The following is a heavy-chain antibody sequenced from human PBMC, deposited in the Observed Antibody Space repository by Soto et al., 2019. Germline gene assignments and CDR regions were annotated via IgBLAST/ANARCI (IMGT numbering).Heavy chain of an antibody. V-gene: IGHV1-2*04. CDR3: ARGWGSSSRPYYFDY. Sequence: ASVKVSCKASGYTFTGYYMHWVRQAPGQGLEWMGWINPNSGGTNYALKFQGWVTMTRDTSISTAYMELSRLRSDDTAVYYCARGWGSSSRPYYFDYWGQGTLVTVSS. CDR2: INPNSGGT. D-gene: IGHD6-13*01. J-gene: IGHJ4*02. CDR1: GYTFTGYY.